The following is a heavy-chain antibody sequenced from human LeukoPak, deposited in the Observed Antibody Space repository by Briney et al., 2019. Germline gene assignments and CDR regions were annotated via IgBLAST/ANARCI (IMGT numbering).Heavy chain of an antibody. CDR1: GFRFSVSW. CDR3: ARAPANGAYDY. Sequence: PGGSLRLSCAASGFRFSVSWMTWIRQAPGRGLEWVANITPEGDATDHVDSVKGRFTISRDNARNSLFLQMNSLRVEDTAIYYCARAPANGAYDYWGQGTLVTVSS. J-gene: IGHJ4*02. CDR2: ITPEGDAT. V-gene: IGHV3-7*01.